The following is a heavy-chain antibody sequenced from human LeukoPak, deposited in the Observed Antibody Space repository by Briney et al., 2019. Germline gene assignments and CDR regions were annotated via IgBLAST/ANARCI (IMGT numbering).Heavy chain of an antibody. V-gene: IGHV5-51*01. Sequence: GESLKISCKGSGYSFTSYWIGWVRQMPGKGLEWMGIIYPGDSDTRNSPSFQGQVTISADKSISTAYLQWSSLKASDTAMYYCARLTTTSYCGGDCSIVGFDYWGQGTLVTVSS. CDR1: GYSFTSYW. CDR3: ARLTTTSYCGGDCSIVGFDY. CDR2: IYPGDSDT. J-gene: IGHJ4*02. D-gene: IGHD2-21*02.